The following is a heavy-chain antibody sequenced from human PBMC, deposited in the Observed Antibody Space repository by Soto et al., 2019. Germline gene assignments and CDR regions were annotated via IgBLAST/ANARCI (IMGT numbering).Heavy chain of an antibody. D-gene: IGHD3-3*01. Sequence: SETLSLTCTVSGGSISSYYWSWIRQPAGKGLEWIGRIYTSGSTNYNPSLKSRVTMSVDTSKNQFSLKLSSVTAADTAVYYCARDSDYDFWSGYYIWFDTWGQGSRVTVAS. CDR1: GGSISSYY. J-gene: IGHJ5*02. CDR3: ARDSDYDFWSGYYIWFDT. CDR2: IYTSGST. V-gene: IGHV4-4*07.